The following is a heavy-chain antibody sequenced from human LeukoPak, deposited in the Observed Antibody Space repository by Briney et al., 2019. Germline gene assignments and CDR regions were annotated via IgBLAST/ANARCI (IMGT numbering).Heavy chain of an antibody. Sequence: GGSLRLSCAASGFTFDDYGMSWVRHAPGKGLEWVSGINWNGGSTGYADSVKGRFTISRDNAKNSLYLQMNSLRAEDTALYYCARASDYGGNLGSAFDIWGQGTMVTVSS. CDR2: INWNGGST. J-gene: IGHJ3*02. D-gene: IGHD4-23*01. V-gene: IGHV3-20*04. CDR1: GFTFDDYG. CDR3: ARASDYGGNLGSAFDI.